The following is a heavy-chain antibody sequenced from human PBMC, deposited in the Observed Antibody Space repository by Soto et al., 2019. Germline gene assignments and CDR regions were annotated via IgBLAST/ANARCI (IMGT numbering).Heavy chain of an antibody. J-gene: IGHJ5*02. CDR3: ARVKRYYDILTGYWNKWFVP. CDR1: GGSVSSGSYY. D-gene: IGHD3-9*01. Sequence: SETLSLTCTVSGGSVSSGSYYWSWIRQPPGKGLEWIGYMYYSGSTNYNPSLKSRVTISVDTSKNQFSLKLSSVTAADTAVYYCARVKRYYDILTGYWNKWFVPWVRGIPVSVSS. CDR2: MYYSGST. V-gene: IGHV4-61*01.